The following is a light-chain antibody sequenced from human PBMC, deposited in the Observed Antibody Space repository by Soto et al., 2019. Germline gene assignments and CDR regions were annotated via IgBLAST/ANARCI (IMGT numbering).Light chain of an antibody. CDR2: AAS. CDR1: QSISIN. J-gene: IGKJ2*01. V-gene: IGKV1-39*01. Sequence: DILLTQSPTSLSASVGDTVTITCRASQSISINLNWYQHRPGEAPKGLIYAASTLATGAPSRFSGTGVGTDFTLTISSLQLEDFATYYCQQTYTTRVYTFGQGTKLEFK. CDR3: QQTYTTRVYT.